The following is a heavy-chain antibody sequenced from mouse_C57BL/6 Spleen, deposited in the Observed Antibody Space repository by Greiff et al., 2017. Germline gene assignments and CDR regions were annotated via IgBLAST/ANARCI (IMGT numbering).Heavy chain of an antibody. Sequence: QVQLQQSGAELVRPGSSVKLSCKASGYTFTSYWMHWVKQRPIQGLEWIGNIDPSDSETHYNQKFKDKATLTVDKSSSTAYMQLSSLTSEDSAVYDCARWGYGSSWYFDVWGTGTTVTVSS. J-gene: IGHJ1*03. CDR3: ARWGYGSSWYFDV. V-gene: IGHV1-52*01. CDR2: IDPSDSET. D-gene: IGHD1-1*01. CDR1: GYTFTSYW.